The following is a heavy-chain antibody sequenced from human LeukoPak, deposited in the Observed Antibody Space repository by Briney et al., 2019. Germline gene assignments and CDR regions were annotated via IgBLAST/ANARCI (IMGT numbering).Heavy chain of an antibody. V-gene: IGHV3-21*01. J-gene: IGHJ6*02. CDR2: ISSDATNI. CDR3: AREGSYCSSTSCYANGMDV. Sequence: GGSLRLSCAASGFTFNIYGMNWVRQAPGKGLEWVSSISSDATNIYYTDSVKGRFTIARDNAKNSLYLQMNSLRAEDTAVYYCAREGSYCSSTSCYANGMDVWGQGTTVTVSS. D-gene: IGHD2-2*01. CDR1: GFTFNIYG.